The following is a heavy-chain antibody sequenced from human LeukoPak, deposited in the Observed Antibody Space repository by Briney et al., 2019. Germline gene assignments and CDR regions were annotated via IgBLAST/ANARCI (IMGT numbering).Heavy chain of an antibody. J-gene: IGHJ4*02. Sequence: PGGSLRLSCTVSGFTVSSNSMSWVRQAPGKGLEWVSAISGSGGSTYYADSVKGRFTISRDNSKNTLYLQMNSLRAEDTAVYYCAKDDAWLQYNDWGQGTLVTVSS. CDR1: GFTVSSNS. D-gene: IGHD5-24*01. CDR2: ISGSGGST. CDR3: AKDDAWLQYND. V-gene: IGHV3-23*01.